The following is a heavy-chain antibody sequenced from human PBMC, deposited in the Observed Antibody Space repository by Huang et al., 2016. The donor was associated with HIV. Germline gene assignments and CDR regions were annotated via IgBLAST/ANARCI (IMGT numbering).Heavy chain of an antibody. CDR3: ARESNIVVVPHTIKFFDY. Sequence: QVQLVQSGAEVRKPGSSVKVSCKASGGSFSNHVFSWVRQGHGQGLEWKGGNIPIFGTTKYAKKVQGRVTITADESTGTAYLELSSLRSEETAVYFCARESNIVVVPHTIKFFDYWGQGTLVTVSS. CDR2: NIPIFGTT. J-gene: IGHJ4*02. CDR1: GGSFSNHV. D-gene: IGHD2-2*01. V-gene: IGHV1-69*01.